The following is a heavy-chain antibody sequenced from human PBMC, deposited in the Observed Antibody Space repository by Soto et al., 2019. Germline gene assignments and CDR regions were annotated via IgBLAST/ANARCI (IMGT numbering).Heavy chain of an antibody. D-gene: IGHD2-15*01. CDR3: GKVLVGATGHTDSDS. V-gene: IGHV4-39*01. CDR1: GGSIYRSGYY. Sequence: SETLSLTCTVSGGSIYRSGYYWGWIRQPPGRGLEWIGNIDYNGVTYSNPSLKSRVTISRDTSKNQFSLKLTSVTAADTALYYCGKVLVGATGHTDSDSWGLGTLVTVS. J-gene: IGHJ4*02. CDR2: IDYNGVT.